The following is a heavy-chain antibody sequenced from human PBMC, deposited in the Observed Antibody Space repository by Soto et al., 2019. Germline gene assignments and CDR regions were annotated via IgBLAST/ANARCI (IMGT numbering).Heavy chain of an antibody. D-gene: IGHD1-20*01. CDR3: AREEVSARKHYGMDV. CDR2: ISNDGSNK. V-gene: IGHV3-30-3*01. CDR1: GFTFSSYA. Sequence: QVQLVESGGGGVQPGRPLRLSCAPSGFTFSSYAMHWVRQAPGKGLEWVAIISNDGSNKYYADSVKGRFTISRDNSKNTLYLQMNSLRAEDTAVYYCAREEVSARKHYGMDVWGQGTTVTVSS. J-gene: IGHJ6*02.